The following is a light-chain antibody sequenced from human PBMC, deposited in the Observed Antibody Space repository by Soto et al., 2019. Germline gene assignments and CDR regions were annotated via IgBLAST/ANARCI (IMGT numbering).Light chain of an antibody. Sequence: QSALTQPASVSGSPGQSITISCTGTSSDVGSYNLVAWYQQHPNKAPKLMIYEGTKRPSGVSIRFSGSKSGNTASLTISGLQAEDEADYYCCSYAGSSTHVVFSGGTKVTVL. CDR3: CSYAGSSTHVV. CDR1: SSDVGSYNL. V-gene: IGLV2-23*01. J-gene: IGLJ2*01. CDR2: EGT.